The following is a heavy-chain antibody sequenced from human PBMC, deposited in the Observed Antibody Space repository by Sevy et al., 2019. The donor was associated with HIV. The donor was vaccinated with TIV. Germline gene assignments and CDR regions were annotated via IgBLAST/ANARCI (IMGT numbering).Heavy chain of an antibody. D-gene: IGHD2-15*01. Sequence: GGSLRLSCAASGFTFSSNYMSWVRQAPGKGLEGVSVIYSCGSTYYADSVKGRFTISRDNLKNTQYLQMNSLRAEDTAVYYCARGWVATPYYFDYWGQGTLVTVSS. V-gene: IGHV3-53*01. CDR1: GFTFSSNY. J-gene: IGHJ4*02. CDR3: ARGWVATPYYFDY. CDR2: IYSCGST.